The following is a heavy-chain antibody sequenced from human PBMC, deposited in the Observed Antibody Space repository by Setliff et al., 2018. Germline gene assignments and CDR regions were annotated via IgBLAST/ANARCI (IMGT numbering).Heavy chain of an antibody. Sequence: SSETLSLTCGGYGGSISDYYWSWIRQPPGKGLEWIGEINHSGSTNYNPSLKSRVTISLDTSRNQVSLKLSSVTAADTAVYYCARDRQYCSSTSCYTSYFYYYAMDIWGQGTTVTVS. CDR2: INHSGST. D-gene: IGHD2-2*02. CDR1: GGSISDYY. J-gene: IGHJ6*02. V-gene: IGHV4-34*01. CDR3: ARDRQYCSSTSCYTSYFYYYAMDI.